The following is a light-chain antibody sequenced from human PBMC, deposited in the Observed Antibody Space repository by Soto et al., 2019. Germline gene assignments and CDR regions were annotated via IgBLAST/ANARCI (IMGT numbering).Light chain of an antibody. Sequence: ETVLTQSPGTLSLSPGETATLSCRASQTVTTNYLAWYQQKPDQAPRLLIYGASSRATGIPDRFSGSGSGTDFTLTISRLAPEDFAVYYCQQFGTIPFTFGPGTKVDV. J-gene: IGKJ3*01. V-gene: IGKV3-20*01. CDR2: GAS. CDR3: QQFGTIPFT. CDR1: QTVTTNY.